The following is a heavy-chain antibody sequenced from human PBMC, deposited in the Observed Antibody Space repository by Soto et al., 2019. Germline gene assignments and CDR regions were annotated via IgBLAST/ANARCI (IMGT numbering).Heavy chain of an antibody. D-gene: IGHD3-10*01. CDR2: MNPNSGNT. CDR1: GYTFTSYD. V-gene: IGHV1-8*01. CDR3: ARGINYYGSGDDAFDI. Sequence: ASVKVSCKASGYTFTSYDINWVRQATGQGLEWMGWMNPNSGNTGHAQKFQGRVTMTRNTSISTAYMELSSLRSEDTAMYYCARGINYYGSGDDAFDIWGQGTMVTVSS. J-gene: IGHJ3*02.